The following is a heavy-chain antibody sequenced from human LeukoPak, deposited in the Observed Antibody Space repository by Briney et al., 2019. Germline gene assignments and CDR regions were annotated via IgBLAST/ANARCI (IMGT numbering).Heavy chain of an antibody. V-gene: IGHV3-23*01. Sequence: PGGSLRLSCAASGFTFSSYGMSWVRQAPGKGLEWVSAISGSGGSTYYADSVKGRFTISRDNAKNSLSLQMNSLRAEDTAVYYCARSGIKMVRGVIIKSPYHMDVWGKGTTVTVSS. CDR3: ARSGIKMVRGVIIKSPYHMDV. D-gene: IGHD3-10*01. J-gene: IGHJ6*03. CDR2: ISGSGGST. CDR1: GFTFSSYG.